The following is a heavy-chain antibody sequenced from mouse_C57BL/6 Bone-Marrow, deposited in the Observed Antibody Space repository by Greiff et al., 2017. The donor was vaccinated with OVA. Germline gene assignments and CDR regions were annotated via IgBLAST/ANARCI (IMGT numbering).Heavy chain of an antibody. CDR3: ARGRYYGLDY. V-gene: IGHV1-81*01. D-gene: IGHD1-1*02. CDR1: GYTFTSYG. CDR2: IYPRSGNT. Sequence: QVQLQQSGAELARPGASVKLSCKASGYTFTSYGISWVKQRTGQGLEWIGEIYPRSGNTYYNEKFKGKATLTADKSSSTADMELRSLTSDDSAVDFCARGRYYGLDYWGQGTTLTVTA. J-gene: IGHJ2*01.